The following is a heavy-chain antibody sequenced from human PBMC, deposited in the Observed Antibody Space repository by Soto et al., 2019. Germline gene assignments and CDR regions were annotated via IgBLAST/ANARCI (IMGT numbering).Heavy chain of an antibody. CDR2: IYVAGAV. Sequence: SETLSLTCSVSGAALNSGNYYWSWIRQVPGKGLEWIGHIYVAGAVDYNLSLRDRITISQDTSERQFSLNLRLVTAADTAVYYCARLRIATNNYKWFDPWGQGTLVTVSS. D-gene: IGHD2-21*01. CDR3: ARLRIATNNYKWFDP. J-gene: IGHJ5*02. V-gene: IGHV4-31*03. CDR1: GAALNSGNYY.